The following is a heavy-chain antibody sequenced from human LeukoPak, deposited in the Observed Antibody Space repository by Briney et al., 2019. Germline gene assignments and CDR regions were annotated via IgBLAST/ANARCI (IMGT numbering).Heavy chain of an antibody. CDR1: GGSISSYY. V-gene: IGHV4-59*12. J-gene: IGHJ3*02. CDR3: AREGGFGELLPWDAFDI. Sequence: SETLSLTCTVSGGSISSYYWSWIRQPPGKGLEWIGYIYYSGSTNYNPSLKSRDTISVDTSKNQFSLKLSSVTAADTAVHYCAREGGFGELLPWDAFDIWGQGTMVTVSS. D-gene: IGHD3-10*01. CDR2: IYYSGST.